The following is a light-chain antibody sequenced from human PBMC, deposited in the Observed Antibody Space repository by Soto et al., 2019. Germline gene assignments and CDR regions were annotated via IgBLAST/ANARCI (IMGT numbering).Light chain of an antibody. Sequence: EIVMTQSPATLSVSTGERATLSCRASQSVSSNLAWYQQKPGQAPRLLIYGASNRATGIPARFRGSGSGTDFTLTISSLEPEDFAVYYCQQRSNWPITFGQGTRLEI. CDR3: QQRSNWPIT. CDR2: GAS. V-gene: IGKV3-11*01. J-gene: IGKJ5*01. CDR1: QSVSSN.